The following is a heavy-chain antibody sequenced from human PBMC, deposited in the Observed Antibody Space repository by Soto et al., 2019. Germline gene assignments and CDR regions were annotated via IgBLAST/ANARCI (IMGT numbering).Heavy chain of an antibody. CDR1: GFTVSSTY. Sequence: EVQLVESGGGLVQPGGSLRLSCAASGFTVSSTYISWVRQAPGKGLEWVSLIQSGGTTYYADSVKGRFTISRDSSKNMLHLQMDSLRAEDTAVYYCARDDILCSGGSCYGVPIDVWGKGTTVTVAS. V-gene: IGHV3-66*01. D-gene: IGHD2-15*01. CDR2: IQSGGTT. J-gene: IGHJ6*03. CDR3: ARDDILCSGGSCYGVPIDV.